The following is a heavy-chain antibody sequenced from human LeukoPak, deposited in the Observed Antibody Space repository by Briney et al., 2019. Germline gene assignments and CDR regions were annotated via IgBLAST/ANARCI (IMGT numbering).Heavy chain of an antibody. J-gene: IGHJ4*02. CDR1: GYGFIEND. D-gene: IGHD5-12*01. CDR2: VNPNSGNT. V-gene: IGHV1-8*01. CDR3: ARGAVSGYGRLGH. Sequence: SSVKVSCKASGYGFIENDISWVRQPTAQGRAWMGWVNPNSGNTDYAQNLQGRVTMTRNTSISTVYMELSSLRYDDTAVYYCARGAVSGYGRLGHWGQGSLVTVSS.